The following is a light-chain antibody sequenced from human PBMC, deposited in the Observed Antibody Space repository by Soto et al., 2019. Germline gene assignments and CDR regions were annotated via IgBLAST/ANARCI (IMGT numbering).Light chain of an antibody. V-gene: IGLV1-44*01. CDR1: SSNIGSNT. CDR3: AAWDDSLNGPV. J-gene: IGLJ2*01. CDR2: SNN. Sequence: QSVLTQPPSASGTPGQRVTISCSGSSSNIGSNTVNWYQQIPGTAPKLLIYSNNQRPSGVPDRFSGSKSGTSASLAISVLQSEDEADYYCAAWDDSLNGPVFGGGTKLTVL.